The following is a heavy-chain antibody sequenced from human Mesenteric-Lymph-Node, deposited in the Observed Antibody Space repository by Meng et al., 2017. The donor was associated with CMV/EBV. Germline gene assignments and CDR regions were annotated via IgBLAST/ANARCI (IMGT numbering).Heavy chain of an antibody. CDR2: IYYSGTT. J-gene: IGHJ4*02. Sequence: DYYMSWIRQSPGKGLEWIGYIYYSGTTFYNPSLKSRVSFSMDTSKNHLSLRLTSVTAADTAVYYCARGGVVTPFDYWGQGTQVTVSS. D-gene: IGHD3-3*01. CDR1: DYY. CDR3: ARGGVVTPFDY. V-gene: IGHV4-30-4*01.